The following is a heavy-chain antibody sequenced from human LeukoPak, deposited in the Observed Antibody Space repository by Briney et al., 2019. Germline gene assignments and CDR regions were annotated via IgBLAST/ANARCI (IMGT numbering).Heavy chain of an antibody. CDR2: IWYDGSNE. Sequence: GGSLRLSRAASGFTFSSYGMHWVRQAPGKGLEWVAVIWYDGSNEFCADSVKGRFTISRDNSKNTLYLQMNSLRAEDTAVYYCVRDMGSSWYGPIDYWGQGTLVTVSS. CDR3: VRDMGSSWYGPIDY. V-gene: IGHV3-33*01. D-gene: IGHD6-13*01. CDR1: GFTFSSYG. J-gene: IGHJ4*01.